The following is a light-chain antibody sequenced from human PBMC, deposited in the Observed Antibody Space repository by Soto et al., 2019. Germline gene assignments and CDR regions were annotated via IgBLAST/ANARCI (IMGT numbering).Light chain of an antibody. J-gene: IGLJ3*02. V-gene: IGLV2-14*01. CDR1: SSDVGNYDY. CDR2: DVS. CDR3: SSYTISSTLV. Sequence: QSVLTQPASVSGSPGQSITISCTGTSSDVGNYDYVSWYQQHPGKAPKLMIYDVSHRPSGVSDRFSGSKSGNTASLTISGLPTEDEADYYCSSYTISSTLVFGGGTKLTVL.